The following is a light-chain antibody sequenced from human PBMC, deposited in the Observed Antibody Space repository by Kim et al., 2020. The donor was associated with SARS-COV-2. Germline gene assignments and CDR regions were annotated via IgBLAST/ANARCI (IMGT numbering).Light chain of an antibody. Sequence: SYELTQPPSVSVSPGQTASITCSGDKLGDKYACWYQQKPGQSPVLVIYQASKRPSGIPERFSGSNSGNTATLTISGTQAMDEADYYCPAWDSSPVFGGG. CDR2: QAS. CDR3: PAWDSSPV. J-gene: IGLJ2*01. V-gene: IGLV3-1*01. CDR1: KLGDKY.